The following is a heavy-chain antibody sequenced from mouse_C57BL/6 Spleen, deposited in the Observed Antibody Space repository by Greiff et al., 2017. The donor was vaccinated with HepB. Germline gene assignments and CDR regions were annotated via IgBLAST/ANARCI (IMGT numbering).Heavy chain of an antibody. J-gene: IGHJ4*01. Sequence: VQLQQSGPELVKPGASVKISCKASGYAFSSSWMNWVKQRPGKGLEWIGRIYPGDGDTNYNGKFKGKATLTADKSSSTAYMQLSSLTSEDSAVYFCARDYEYYAMDYWGQGTSVTVSS. D-gene: IGHD2-4*01. CDR2: IYPGDGDT. V-gene: IGHV1-82*01. CDR1: GYAFSSSW. CDR3: ARDYEYYAMDY.